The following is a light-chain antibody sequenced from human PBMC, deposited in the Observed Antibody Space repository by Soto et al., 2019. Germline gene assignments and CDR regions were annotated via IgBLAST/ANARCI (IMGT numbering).Light chain of an antibody. CDR1: QGVSSY. Sequence: EIVLTQSPATLSLSPGERATLSCRASQGVSSYLAWYQQKPGQAPRLLIYDASTRATGIPARFSGSGSGTEFTLTISSLQSEDFAVYYCQQYNNWPPLTFGGGTKVDIK. V-gene: IGKV3-15*01. CDR2: DAS. J-gene: IGKJ4*01. CDR3: QQYNNWPPLT.